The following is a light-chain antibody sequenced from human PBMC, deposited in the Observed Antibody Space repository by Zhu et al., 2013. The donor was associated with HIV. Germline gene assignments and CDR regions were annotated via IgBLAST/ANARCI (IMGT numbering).Light chain of an antibody. J-gene: IGKJ5*01. CDR2: GAS. V-gene: IGKV3-15*01. Sequence: EIVMTQSPATLSVSPGERATLSCRASQSVSSNLAWYQQKPGQAPRLLIYGASTRATGIPARFSGSGSGTDFTLTISRLEPQDFAVYYCQQYGSSPITFGQGTRLEIQ. CDR3: QQYGSSPIT. CDR1: QSVSSN.